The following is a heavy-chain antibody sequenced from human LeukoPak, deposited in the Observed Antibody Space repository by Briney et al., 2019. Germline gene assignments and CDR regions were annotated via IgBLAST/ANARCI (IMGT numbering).Heavy chain of an antibody. Sequence: PSETLSLTCAVYGGSFSGYYWSWIRQPPGKGLEWIVEISHSGSTNCNTSLQSRVAISVDTTKNQISLKLSSVTAADTAVYYCARGQDYGGNSDYWYFDLWGRGTLVTVSS. J-gene: IGHJ2*01. V-gene: IGHV4-34*01. CDR2: ISHSGST. D-gene: IGHD4-23*01. CDR1: GGSFSGYY. CDR3: ARGQDYGGNSDYWYFDL.